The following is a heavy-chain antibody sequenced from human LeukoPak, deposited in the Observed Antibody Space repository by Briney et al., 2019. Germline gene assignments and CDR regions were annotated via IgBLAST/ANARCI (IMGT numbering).Heavy chain of an antibody. CDR3: ARVKYCSSTSCYNGAFDI. V-gene: IGHV1-2*02. CDR1: GYTFTGYY. J-gene: IGHJ3*02. CDR2: INPNSGGT. D-gene: IGHD2-2*02. Sequence: GASVKVSCKASGYTFTGYYMHWVRQAPGQGLEWMGWINPNSGGTNYAQKFQGRVTMTRDTSISTAYMELSRLRSEDTAVYYCARVKYCSSTSCYNGAFDIWGQGTMVTVSS.